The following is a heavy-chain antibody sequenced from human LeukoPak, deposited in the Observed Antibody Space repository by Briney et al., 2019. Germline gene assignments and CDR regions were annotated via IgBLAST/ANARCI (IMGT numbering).Heavy chain of an antibody. Sequence: SETLSLTCTVSGGSISSSSYYWGWIRQPPGKGLEWIGSIYYSGSTYYNPSLKNRVSISVDTSENQFSLKLSSVTAADTAVYYCARDLGYCSSSSCRYFDYWGQGTLVTVSS. CDR1: GGSISSSSYY. CDR2: IYYSGST. CDR3: ARDLGYCSSSSCRYFDY. V-gene: IGHV4-39*07. D-gene: IGHD2-2*01. J-gene: IGHJ4*02.